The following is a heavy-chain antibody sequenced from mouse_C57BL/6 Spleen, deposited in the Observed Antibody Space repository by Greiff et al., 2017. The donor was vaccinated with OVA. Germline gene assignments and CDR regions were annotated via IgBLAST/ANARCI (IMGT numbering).Heavy chain of an antibody. Sequence: QVQLQQPGAELVRPGSSVKLSCKASGYTFTSYWMHWVKQRPIQGLEWIGNIDPSDSETHYNQKFKDKATLTVDKSSSTAYMQLSSLTSEDSAVYYCARSRTGVGSNKSYSFAYWGQGTLVTVSA. CDR1: GYTFTSYW. CDR3: ARSRTGVGSNKSYSFAY. CDR2: IDPSDSET. J-gene: IGHJ3*01. V-gene: IGHV1-52*01. D-gene: IGHD4-1*01.